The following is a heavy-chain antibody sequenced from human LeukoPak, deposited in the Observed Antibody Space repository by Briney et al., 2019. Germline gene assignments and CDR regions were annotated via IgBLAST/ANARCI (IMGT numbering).Heavy chain of an antibody. Sequence: GGSLRLSCAASGFTFSSHAMSWVRQAPGKGLEWVSAISGSGGSTYYADSVKGRFTISRDNSKNTLYLQMNSLRAEDTAVYYCAKDATIFGVVIRYFDYWGQGTLVTVSS. V-gene: IGHV3-23*01. J-gene: IGHJ4*02. D-gene: IGHD3-3*01. CDR2: ISGSGGST. CDR3: AKDATIFGVVIRYFDY. CDR1: GFTFSSHA.